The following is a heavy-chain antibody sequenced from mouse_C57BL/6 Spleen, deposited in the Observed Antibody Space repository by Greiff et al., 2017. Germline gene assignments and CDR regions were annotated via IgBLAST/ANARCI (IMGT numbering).Heavy chain of an antibody. CDR2: IYPGDGDT. D-gene: IGHD2-1*01. J-gene: IGHJ1*03. CDR3: ARGGNSWYFDV. CDR1: GYAFSSSW. V-gene: IGHV1-82*01. Sequence: QVQLKESGPELVKPGASVKISCTASGYAFSSSWMNWVKQRPGKGLEWIGRIYPGDGDTNYNGKFKGKATLTADKSSSTAYMQLSSLTSEDSAVYFCARGGNSWYFDVWGTGTTVTVSS.